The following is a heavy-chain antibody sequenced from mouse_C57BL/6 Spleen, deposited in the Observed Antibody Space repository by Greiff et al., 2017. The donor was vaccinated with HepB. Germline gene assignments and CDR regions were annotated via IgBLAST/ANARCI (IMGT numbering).Heavy chain of an antibody. CDR2: ISSGGSYT. CDR1: GFTFSSYG. D-gene: IGHD1-1*01. CDR3: ARQLRDWYFDV. V-gene: IGHV5-6*01. J-gene: IGHJ1*03. Sequence: EVMLVESGGDLVKPRGSLKLSCAASGFTFSSYGMSWVRQTPDKRLEWVATISSGGSYTYYPDNVKGRFTISRDNAKNTLYLQMSSLKSEDTAMYYCARQLRDWYFDVWGTGTTVTVSS.